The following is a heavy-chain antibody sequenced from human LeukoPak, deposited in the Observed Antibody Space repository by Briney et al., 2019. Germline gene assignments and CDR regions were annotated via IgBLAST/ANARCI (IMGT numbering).Heavy chain of an antibody. CDR3: ARGIVVPAARFDP. D-gene: IGHD2-2*01. CDR2: IYYSGST. CDR1: GGSISSYY. Sequence: SETLSLTCTVSGGSISSYYWSWIRQPPGKGLEWVGYIYYSGSTNYHPSLKSRVTISVDTYKNQFSLKLSSVTAADAAVYYCARGIVVPAARFDPWGQGTLVTVSS. V-gene: IGHV4-59*01. J-gene: IGHJ5*02.